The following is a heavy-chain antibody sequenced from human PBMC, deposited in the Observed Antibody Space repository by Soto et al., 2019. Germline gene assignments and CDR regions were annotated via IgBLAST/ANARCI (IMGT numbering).Heavy chain of an antibody. CDR1: GYTLTSYA. D-gene: IGHD6-6*01. CDR2: INAGNGNT. J-gene: IGHJ5*02. CDR3: ARTYSSSSDRHNWFDP. Sequence: ASVKVSCKASGYTLTSYAMHWVRQAPGQRLEWMGWINAGNGNTKYSQKFQGRVTITRDTSASTAYMELSSLRSEDTAVYYCARTYSSSSDRHNWFDPWGQGTLVTVSS. V-gene: IGHV1-3*01.